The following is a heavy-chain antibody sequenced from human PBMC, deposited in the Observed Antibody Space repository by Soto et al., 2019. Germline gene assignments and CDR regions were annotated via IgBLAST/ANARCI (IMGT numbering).Heavy chain of an antibody. V-gene: IGHV4-59*01. J-gene: IGHJ4*02. D-gene: IGHD5-12*01. Sequence: SETLSLTCTVSGGSISSYYWNWIRQPPGKGLEWIGYIYYSGSTNYNPSLKSRVTISVDTSKNQFSLKLSSVTAADTAVYYCARDRRGGYNLSVLDYWGQGTLVTVSS. CDR3: ARDRRGGYNLSVLDY. CDR2: IYYSGST. CDR1: GGSISSYY.